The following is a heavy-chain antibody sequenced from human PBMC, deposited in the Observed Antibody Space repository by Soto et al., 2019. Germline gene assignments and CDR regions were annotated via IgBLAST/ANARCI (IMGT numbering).Heavy chain of an antibody. D-gene: IGHD6-13*01. J-gene: IGHJ4*02. Sequence: EVQLLESGGGLVQPGGSLRLSCAASGFTFSNYAVTWVRQAPGKGLEWVSTISGSGGSTYYADSVKGRFTIARDNSKNTLYLQMNSLRAEEPAVYYCAKDQGSSWYQIDYWGQGTLGTASS. CDR3: AKDQGSSWYQIDY. V-gene: IGHV3-23*01. CDR2: ISGSGGST. CDR1: GFTFSNYA.